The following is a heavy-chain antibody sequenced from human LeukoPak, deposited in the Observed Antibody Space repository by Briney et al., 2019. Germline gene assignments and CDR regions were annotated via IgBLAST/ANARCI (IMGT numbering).Heavy chain of an antibody. CDR2: IYTSGST. Sequence: KPSETLSLTCTVSGGSIRSYYWSRIRQPAGKGLEWIGRIYTSGSTNYNPSPKSRVTMSVDTSKNQFSLKLSSVTAADTAVYNCARSNYFYDSSGPFDYWGQGTLVTVSS. CDR1: GGSIRSYY. D-gene: IGHD3-22*01. V-gene: IGHV4-4*07. CDR3: ARSNYFYDSSGPFDY. J-gene: IGHJ4*02.